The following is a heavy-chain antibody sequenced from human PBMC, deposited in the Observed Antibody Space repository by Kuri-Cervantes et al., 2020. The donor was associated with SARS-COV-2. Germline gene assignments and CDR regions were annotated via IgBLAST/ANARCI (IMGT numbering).Heavy chain of an antibody. CDR2: IYYSGST. V-gene: IGHV4-39*02. CDR3: ARDRSGIAAAGILFNY. J-gene: IGHJ4*02. CDR1: GGSISSSSYY. Sequence: SETLSLTCTVSGGSISSSSYYWGWIRQPPGKGLEWIGSIYYSGSTYYNPSLKSRVTISVDTSKNQFSLKLSSVTAADTAVYYCARDRSGIAAAGILFNYWGQGPWSPSPQ. D-gene: IGHD6-13*01.